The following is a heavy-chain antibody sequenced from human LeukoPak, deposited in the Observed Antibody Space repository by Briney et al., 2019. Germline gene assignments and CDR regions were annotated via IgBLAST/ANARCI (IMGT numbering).Heavy chain of an antibody. Sequence: LVKVSCKASGGTFSSYAISWVRQAPGQGLEWMGRIIPIFGTANYAQKFQGRVTITTDESTSTAYMELSSLRSEDTAVYYCARDRRESALWFGESAADAFDIWGQGTMVTVSS. CDR1: GGTFSSYA. CDR2: IIPIFGTA. D-gene: IGHD3-10*01. J-gene: IGHJ3*02. CDR3: ARDRRESALWFGESAADAFDI. V-gene: IGHV1-69*05.